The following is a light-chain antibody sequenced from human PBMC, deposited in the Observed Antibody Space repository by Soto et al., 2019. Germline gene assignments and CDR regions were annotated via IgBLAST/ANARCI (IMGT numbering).Light chain of an antibody. Sequence: EIVMTQSPATLSVSPGERATLSCRASQSVSSNLAWHQQRPGQAPRLLIYGASTRATGVPARFSGGGSGTEFTLTISSLQPDDFATYYCQQYNSYSTFGQGTKVDIK. V-gene: IGKV3D-15*01. CDR2: GAS. J-gene: IGKJ1*01. CDR3: QQYNSYST. CDR1: QSVSSN.